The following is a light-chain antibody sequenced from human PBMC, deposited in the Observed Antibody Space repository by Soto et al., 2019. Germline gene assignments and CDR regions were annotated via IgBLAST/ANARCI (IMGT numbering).Light chain of an antibody. CDR3: AAWDDSLSGPGA. CDR2: RNN. Sequence: QSVLTQPPSASGTPGQRVTISCSGSSSNIGSNYVYWYQQLPGTAPKLLIYRNNQRPSGVPDRFSGSKSGTSASLAISGLRSEDEADYYCAAWDDSLSGPGAFGGGTKLTVL. CDR1: SSNIGSNY. J-gene: IGLJ2*01. V-gene: IGLV1-47*01.